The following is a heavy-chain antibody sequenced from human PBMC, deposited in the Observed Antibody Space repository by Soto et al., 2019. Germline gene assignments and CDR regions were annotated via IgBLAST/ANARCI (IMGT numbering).Heavy chain of an antibody. CDR2: IIPIFGTA. J-gene: IGHJ6*02. Sequence: QVQLVQSGAEVKKPGSSVKVSCKASGGTFSSYAISWVRQAPGQGLEWMGGIIPIFGTANYAQKFQGRVTITADESKSTAYMELSSLRSEDTAVYYCAASCSSTSCYVYYYGMDVWGQGTTVTVSS. CDR3: AASCSSTSCYVYYYGMDV. V-gene: IGHV1-69*01. CDR1: GGTFSSYA. D-gene: IGHD2-2*01.